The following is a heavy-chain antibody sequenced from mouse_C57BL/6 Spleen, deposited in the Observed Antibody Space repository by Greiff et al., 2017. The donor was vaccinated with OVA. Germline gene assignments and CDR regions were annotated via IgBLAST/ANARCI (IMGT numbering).Heavy chain of an antibody. Sequence: DVKLVESGGGLVKPGGSLKLSCAASGFTFSSYTMSWVRQTPEKRLECVATISGGGGNTYYPDSVKGRFTISRDNAKNTLYLQMSSLRSEDTALYYCARQRTGHFDYWGQGTTLTVSS. CDR1: GFTFSSYT. D-gene: IGHD4-1*01. CDR3: ARQRTGHFDY. CDR2: ISGGGGNT. V-gene: IGHV5-9*01. J-gene: IGHJ2*01.